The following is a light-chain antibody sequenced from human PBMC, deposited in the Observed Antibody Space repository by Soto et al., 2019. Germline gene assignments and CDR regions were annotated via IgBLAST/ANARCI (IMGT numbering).Light chain of an antibody. J-gene: IGLJ3*02. CDR3: TSYTTSATWV. V-gene: IGLV2-14*01. CDR1: SGDIGRYNY. CDR2: EVT. Sequence: QSVLTQPASVSGSPGQSITISCTGTSGDIGRYNYVSWYQQYPGKAPKVVIYEVTNRPSGVSNRFSGSKSGMTASLTISGLQAEDEAKYYCTSYTTSATWVFGGGPKVTVL.